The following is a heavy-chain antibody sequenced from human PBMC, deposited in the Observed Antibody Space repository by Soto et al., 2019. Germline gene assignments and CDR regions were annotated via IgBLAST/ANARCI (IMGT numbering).Heavy chain of an antibody. J-gene: IGHJ4*02. CDR3: ACSERGYSWNYFEH. CDR2: VFYTGFT. Sequence: SETLSLTCAVSGGSISGSYYYWGWLRQSPGRGPEWIGSVFYTGFTSNNPSLESRASVSVDTSKNQSSLKVTAVTAADAAVYYCACSERGYSWNYFEHWGQGALVTVSS. V-gene: IGHV4-39*01. CDR1: GGSISGSYYY. D-gene: IGHD5-12*01.